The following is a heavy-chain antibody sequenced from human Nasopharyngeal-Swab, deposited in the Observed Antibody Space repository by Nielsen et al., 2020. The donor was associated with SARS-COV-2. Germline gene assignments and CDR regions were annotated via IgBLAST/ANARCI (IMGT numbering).Heavy chain of an antibody. CDR3: ARGPPTYCGSHCSLDY. CDR1: GGSISSGDHY. V-gene: IGHV4-30-4*01. Sequence: SETLSLTRTVSGGSISSGDHYWSWIRQPPGKGLQWIGYIHYIGSTNYNPSLKSRVTISVDTSKNQFSLKLSSVTAADTAVYYCARGPPTYCGSHCSLDYWGQGTLATVSS. D-gene: IGHD2-21*02. CDR2: IHYIGST. J-gene: IGHJ4*02.